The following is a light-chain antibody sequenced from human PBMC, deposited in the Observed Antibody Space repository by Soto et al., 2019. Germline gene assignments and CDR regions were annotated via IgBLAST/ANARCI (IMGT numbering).Light chain of an antibody. V-gene: IGKV3-15*01. Sequence: EIVMTQSPATLSVSPGERATLSCRASQSISSKLAWYQQKPGQAPRLLIYGASTRATGIPARFSGSGSGTEFTLTISSLQSEDFAVYYCQQYYNWPPRITFGQGTRLEIK. CDR3: QQYYNWPPRIT. J-gene: IGKJ5*01. CDR2: GAS. CDR1: QSISSK.